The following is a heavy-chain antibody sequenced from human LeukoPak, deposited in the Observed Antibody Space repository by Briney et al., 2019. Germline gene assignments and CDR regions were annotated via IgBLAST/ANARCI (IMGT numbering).Heavy chain of an antibody. CDR2: IYYSGST. J-gene: IGHJ4*02. Sequence: PSETLSLTFTVSGXSIRSYHWSWIRQPPGKGIEWIGYIYYSGSTNYDPSLKSRVSISVDPSKNHFSLKLSSVTAADTAVYYCARIITGRLDYWGQGTLVTVSS. D-gene: IGHD6-6*01. CDR1: GXSIRSYH. CDR3: ARIITGRLDY. V-gene: IGHV4-59*01.